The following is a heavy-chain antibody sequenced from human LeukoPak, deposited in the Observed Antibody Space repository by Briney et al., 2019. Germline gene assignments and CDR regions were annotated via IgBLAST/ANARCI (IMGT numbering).Heavy chain of an antibody. V-gene: IGHV3-30*03. CDR2: ISYDGSNK. CDR1: GFTFSSYG. CDR3: ARGNPDTYDYNYYGMDV. Sequence: GGSLRLSCAASGFTFSSYGMHWVRQAPGKGLEWVAVISYDGSNKYYADSVKGRFTISRDNSKNTLYLQMNSLRAEDTAVYYCARGNPDTYDYNYYGMDVWGQGTTITVSS. J-gene: IGHJ6*02. D-gene: IGHD5-18*01.